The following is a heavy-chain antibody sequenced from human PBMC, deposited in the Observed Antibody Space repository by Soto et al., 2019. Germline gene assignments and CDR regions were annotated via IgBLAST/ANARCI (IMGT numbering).Heavy chain of an antibody. J-gene: IGHJ4*02. CDR1: GFTFDDYA. D-gene: IGHD2-2*01. Sequence: GGSLRLSCAASGFTFDDYAMHWVRQAPGKGPEWVSYISRSGSTMYYGDSVKGRFTISRDNAKNSLYLQMNSLRAEDTAAYYCVRRYCSSTSCTFDFWGQGALVTVSS. V-gene: IGHV3-48*03. CDR3: VRRYCSSTSCTFDF. CDR2: ISRSGSTM.